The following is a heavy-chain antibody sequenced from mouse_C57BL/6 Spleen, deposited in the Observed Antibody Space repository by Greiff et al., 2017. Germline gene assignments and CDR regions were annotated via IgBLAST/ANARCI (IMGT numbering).Heavy chain of an antibody. CDR1: GFTFSDYY. CDR2: INYDGSST. J-gene: IGHJ4*01. Sequence: EVQLVESEGGLVQPGSSMKLSCTASGFTFSDYYMAWVRQVPEKGLEWVANINYDGSSTYYLDSLKSRFIISRDNAKNILYLQMSSLKSEDTATYYCARDRYYDYAYYAMDYWGQGTSVTVSS. CDR3: ARDRYYDYAYYAMDY. D-gene: IGHD2-4*01. V-gene: IGHV5-16*01.